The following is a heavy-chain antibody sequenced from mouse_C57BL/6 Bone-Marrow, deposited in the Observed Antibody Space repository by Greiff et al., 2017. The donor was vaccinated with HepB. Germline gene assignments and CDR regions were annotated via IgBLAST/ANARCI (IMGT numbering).Heavy chain of an antibody. D-gene: IGHD4-1*01. CDR1: GFTFSSYA. V-gene: IGHV5-4*01. Sequence: EVQVVESGGGLVKPGGSLKLSCAASGFTFSSYAMSWVRQTPEKRLEWVATISDGGSYTYYPDNVKGRFTISRDNAKNNLYLQMSHLKSEDTAMYYCARDKLTGTTWFAYWGQGTLVTVSA. J-gene: IGHJ3*01. CDR3: ARDKLTGTTWFAY. CDR2: ISDGGSYT.